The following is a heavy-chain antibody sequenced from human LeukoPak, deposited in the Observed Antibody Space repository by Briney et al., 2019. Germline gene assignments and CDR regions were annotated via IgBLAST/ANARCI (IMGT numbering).Heavy chain of an antibody. CDR1: GFTFSSYS. CDR3: ARSDGDYGIGAFDI. Sequence: GGSLRLSCAASGFTFSSYSMNWVRQAPGKGLEWVSSISSSSSYIYCADSVKGRFTISRDNAKNSLYLQMNSLRAEDTAVYYCARSDGDYGIGAFDIWGQGTMVTVSS. D-gene: IGHD4-17*01. J-gene: IGHJ3*02. CDR2: ISSSSSYI. V-gene: IGHV3-21*01.